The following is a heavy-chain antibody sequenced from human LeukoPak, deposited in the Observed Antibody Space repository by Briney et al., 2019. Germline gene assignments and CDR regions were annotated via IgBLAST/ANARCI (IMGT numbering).Heavy chain of an antibody. CDR2: IIPIFGTA. D-gene: IGHD2-21*01. CDR1: GGTFSSYA. Sequence: GSSVNVSCKASGGTFSSYAISWVRQAPGQGLEWMGGIIPIFGTANYAQKFQGRVTITADESTSTAYMELSSLRSEDTAVYYCARGPFRGYYYYYGMDVWGQGTTVTVSS. CDR3: ARGPFRGYYYYYGMDV. J-gene: IGHJ6*02. V-gene: IGHV1-69*01.